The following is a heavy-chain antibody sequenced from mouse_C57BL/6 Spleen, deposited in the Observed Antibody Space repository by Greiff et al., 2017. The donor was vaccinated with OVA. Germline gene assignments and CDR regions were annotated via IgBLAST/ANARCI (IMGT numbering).Heavy chain of an antibody. D-gene: IGHD1-1*01. V-gene: IGHV1-50*01. CDR3: ARRVLITTGYFDY. Sequence: QVQLQQPGAELVKPGASVKLSCKASGYTFTSYWMQWVKQRPGQGLEWIGEIDPSDSYTHYNQKFKGKATLTVDTSSSTAYMQLSSLTSEDSAVYNCARRVLITTGYFDYWGQGTTLTVSS. CDR1: GYTFTSYW. J-gene: IGHJ2*01. CDR2: IDPSDSYT.